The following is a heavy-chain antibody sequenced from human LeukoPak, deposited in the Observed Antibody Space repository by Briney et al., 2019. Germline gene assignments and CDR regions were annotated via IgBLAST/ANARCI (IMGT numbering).Heavy chain of an antibody. CDR2: IYYNGST. V-gene: IGHV4-59*01. Sequence: PAETLSLTCTVSGGSISSYYWSWIRQPPGKGLEWIGYIYYNGSTNYNPSLKSRVTIPVDASKSQFSLKLRSVTAADTAVYYCARDHSGTNYVMDWGEGTLVSVSS. J-gene: IGHJ4*02. D-gene: IGHD4/OR15-4a*01. CDR1: GGSISSYY. CDR3: ARDHSGTNYVMD.